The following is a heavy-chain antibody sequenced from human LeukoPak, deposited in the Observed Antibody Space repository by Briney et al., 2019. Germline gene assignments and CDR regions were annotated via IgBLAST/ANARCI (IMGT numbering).Heavy chain of an antibody. D-gene: IGHD3-10*01. CDR2: IYYSGST. J-gene: IGHJ4*02. CDR1: GGSISSYY. CDR3: ARDDYYGSGSYVR. V-gene: IGHV4-59*01. Sequence: SETLSLTCTVSGGSISSYYWSWIRQPPGKGLEWIGYIYYSGSTNYNPSLKSRVTISVDTAKNQFSLKLSSVTAADTAVYYCARDDYYGSGSYVRWGQGTLVTVSS.